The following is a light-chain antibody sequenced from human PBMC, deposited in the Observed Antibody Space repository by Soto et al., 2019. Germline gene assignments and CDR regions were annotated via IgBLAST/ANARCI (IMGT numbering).Light chain of an antibody. CDR2: WAS. CDR1: QSVLYSSNNKDC. CDR3: QQYCSTPCT. V-gene: IGKV4-1*01. J-gene: IGKJ1*01. Sequence: DIVMTQSPDSLAVSLGERATINCKSSQSVLYSSNNKDCFAWYQQKPGQPPKLLIYWASTRESGVPDRFSGSGSGTDFTLTISSLQAEDVAVYYCQQYCSTPCTFGQGTKVEIK.